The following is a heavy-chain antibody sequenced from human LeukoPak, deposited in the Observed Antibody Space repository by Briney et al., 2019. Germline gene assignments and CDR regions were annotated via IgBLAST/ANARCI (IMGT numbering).Heavy chain of an antibody. V-gene: IGHV3-30*18. D-gene: IGHD5-24*01. CDR2: ISYDGSNK. CDR3: AKRRDGYNYFLDY. Sequence: GGSLRLSCAASGFTFSSYGMHWVRQAPGKGLEWVAVISYDGSNKYYADSVRGRFTISRDNSKNTLYLQMNSLRAEDTAVYYCAKRRDGYNYFLDYWGQGTLVTVSS. J-gene: IGHJ4*02. CDR1: GFTFSSYG.